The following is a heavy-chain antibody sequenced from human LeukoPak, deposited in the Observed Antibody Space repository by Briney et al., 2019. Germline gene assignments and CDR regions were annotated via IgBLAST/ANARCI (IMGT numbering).Heavy chain of an antibody. CDR1: GFTFSSYA. CDR2: LTSGGTT. Sequence: GGSQRLSCAASGFTFSSYAMIWVRQAPGKGLEWVSVLTSGGTTKYADSVKGRFTISRDNSKNTLYLQMNSLRAEDTAVYYCAKGLRSFDSSAYYYSFDYWGQGTLVTVSS. CDR3: AKGLRSFDSSAYYYSFDY. D-gene: IGHD3-22*01. J-gene: IGHJ4*02. V-gene: IGHV3-23*01.